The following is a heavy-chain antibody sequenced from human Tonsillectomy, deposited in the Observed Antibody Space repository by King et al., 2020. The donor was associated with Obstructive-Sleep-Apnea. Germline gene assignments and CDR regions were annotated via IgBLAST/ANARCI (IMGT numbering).Heavy chain of an antibody. CDR2: IKSKTDVGTT. V-gene: IGHV3-15*01. CDR3: TTTPHYSSLDY. CDR1: GFTFSNAW. J-gene: IGHJ4*02. Sequence: VQLVESGGGLVKPGGSLRLSCAASGFTFSNAWMSWVRQAPGKGLEWVGRIKSKTDVGTTDYAAPVKGRFTIPRDDSKNTLYLQMNSLKTEDTAVFYCTTTPHYSSLDYWGQGTLSPSPQ. D-gene: IGHD4-11*01.